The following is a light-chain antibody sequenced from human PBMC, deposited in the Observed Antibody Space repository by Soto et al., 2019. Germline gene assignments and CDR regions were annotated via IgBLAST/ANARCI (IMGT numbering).Light chain of an antibody. Sequence: DIHMTQSPSSLSASVGDTVTITCRASQNIDMYLNWYQQKPGKAPRVLISGASNLQSGVPSRFSGSGSGTDFALTISSLQPEDFATYYCQQSYNTPQTFGQGTKVDIK. V-gene: IGKV1-39*01. CDR3: QQSYNTPQT. CDR2: GAS. J-gene: IGKJ1*01. CDR1: QNIDMY.